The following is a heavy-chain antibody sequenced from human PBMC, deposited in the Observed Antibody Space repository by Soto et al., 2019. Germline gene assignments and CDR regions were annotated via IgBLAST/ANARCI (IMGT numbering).Heavy chain of an antibody. CDR2: ISAYNGNT. CDR3: ARSEDIVVVPAADPFSNWFDP. J-gene: IGHJ5*02. Sequence: ASVKVSCKASGYTFTSYGISWVRQAPGQGLEWMGWISAYNGNTNYAQKLQGRVTMTTDTSTSTAYMELRSLRSDDTAVYYCARSEDIVVVPAADPFSNWFDPWGQGTLVTVSS. V-gene: IGHV1-18*01. D-gene: IGHD2-2*01. CDR1: GYTFTSYG.